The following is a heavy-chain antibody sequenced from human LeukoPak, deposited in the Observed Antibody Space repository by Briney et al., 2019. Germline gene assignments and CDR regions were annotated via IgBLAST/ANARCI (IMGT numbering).Heavy chain of an antibody. CDR3: AKDPPNYYESNGHYYRRDGDS. D-gene: IGHD3-22*01. CDR2: TSSGGDYT. Sequence: AGGSLRLSCAASGFTFSIYAMSWVRQAPGKGLEWVSSTSSGGDYTYYAGSVKGRFTISRDNSKNTLYLQMNSLRAEDTATYYCAKDPPNYYESNGHYYRRDGDSWGQGTLVTVSS. V-gene: IGHV3-23*01. J-gene: IGHJ5*01. CDR1: GFTFSIYA.